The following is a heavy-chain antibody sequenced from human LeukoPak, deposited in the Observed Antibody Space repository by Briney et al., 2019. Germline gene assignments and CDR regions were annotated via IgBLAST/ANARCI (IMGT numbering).Heavy chain of an antibody. D-gene: IGHD6-19*01. V-gene: IGHV5-51*01. CDR2: IYPGDSDT. CDR3: ARLVSVAGTGSWFDP. J-gene: IGHJ5*02. CDR1: GYSFTSYW. Sequence: GESLKISCKGSGYSFTSYWIGWVRQMPGKGLEWMGIIYPGDSDTRYSPSFQGQVTISADKSISTAYLQWSSLKASDTAMYYCARLVSVAGTGSWFDPWGQGTLVTVSS.